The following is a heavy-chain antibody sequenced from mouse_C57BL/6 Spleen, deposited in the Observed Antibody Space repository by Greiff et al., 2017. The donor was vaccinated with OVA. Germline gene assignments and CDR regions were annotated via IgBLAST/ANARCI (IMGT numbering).Heavy chain of an antibody. V-gene: IGHV1-82*01. CDR2: FYPGQGDT. CDR3: ARAGGNGLDY. Sequence: VQLQQSGPELGKPGASVKISCKASGYAFSSSWMNWVKQRPGKGLGWIGRFYPGQGDTNYNGKFKGKATLTADKSSSTAYMQLSSLTSEDSAVYFCARAGGNGLDYWGQGTTLTVSS. J-gene: IGHJ2*01. CDR1: GYAFSSSW. D-gene: IGHD1-1*02.